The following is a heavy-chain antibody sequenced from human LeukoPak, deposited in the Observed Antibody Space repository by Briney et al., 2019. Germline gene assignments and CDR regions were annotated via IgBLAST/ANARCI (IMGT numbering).Heavy chain of an antibody. CDR1: GGSISSSS. Sequence: ETLSLTCTVSGGSISSSSYYWGWIRQPPGKGLEWVSSISSSSSYIYYADSVKGRFTISRDNSKNTLYLQMNSLRAEDTAVYYCARALRVSGYEGESGVSSGWYHLGFDYWGQGTLVTVSS. D-gene: IGHD6-19*01. J-gene: IGHJ4*02. CDR2: ISSSSSYI. CDR3: ARALRVSGYEGESGVSSGWYHLGFDY. V-gene: IGHV3-21*01.